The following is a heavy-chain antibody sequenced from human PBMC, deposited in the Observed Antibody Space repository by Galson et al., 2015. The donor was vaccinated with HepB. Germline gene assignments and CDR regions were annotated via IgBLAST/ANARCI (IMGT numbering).Heavy chain of an antibody. J-gene: IGHJ6*03. V-gene: IGHV4-61*02. CDR3: ARDLDSGYDFNYYFYYMDV. CDR2: IYPSGST. D-gene: IGHD5-12*01. Sequence: TLSLTCTVSGAPIRSGSYYLSWIRQPAGKGLEWIGRIYPSGSTNYNPSLKSRVTMSVDTSKNQFSLKLSSVTAADTAVYYCARDLDSGYDFNYYFYYMDVWGKGTTVTVSS. CDR1: GAPIRSGSYY.